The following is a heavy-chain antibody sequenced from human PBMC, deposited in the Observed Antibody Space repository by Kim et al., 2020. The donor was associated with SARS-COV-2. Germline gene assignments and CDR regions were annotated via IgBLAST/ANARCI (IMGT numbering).Heavy chain of an antibody. Sequence: ASVKVSCKASGYTFTSYGISWVRQAPGQGLEWMGWISAYNGNTNYAQKLQGRVTMTTDTSTSTAYMELRSLRSDDTAVYYCARYCSSTSCTFNYGMDVWGQGTTVTVSS. V-gene: IGHV1-18*04. CDR1: GYTFTSYG. CDR3: ARYCSSTSCTFNYGMDV. J-gene: IGHJ6*02. D-gene: IGHD2-2*01. CDR2: ISAYNGNT.